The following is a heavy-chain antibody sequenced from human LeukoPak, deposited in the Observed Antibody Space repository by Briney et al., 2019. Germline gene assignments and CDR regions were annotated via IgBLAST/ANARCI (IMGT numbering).Heavy chain of an antibody. Sequence: ASVKVSCKASGYTFTGYYMHLVRQAPGQGLEWMGWINPNSGGTNYAQKFQGWVTMTRDTSISTAYMELSRLRSDDTAVYYCARDRESAGRDAFDIWGQGTMVTVSS. J-gene: IGHJ3*02. D-gene: IGHD3-10*01. CDR3: ARDRESAGRDAFDI. CDR2: INPNSGGT. V-gene: IGHV1-2*04. CDR1: GYTFTGYY.